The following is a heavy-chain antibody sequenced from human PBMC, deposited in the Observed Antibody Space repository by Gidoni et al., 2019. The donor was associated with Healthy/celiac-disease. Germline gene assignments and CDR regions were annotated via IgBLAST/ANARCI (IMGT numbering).Heavy chain of an antibody. J-gene: IGHJ3*02. CDR2: ISGSGCIT. V-gene: IGHV3-23*01. Sequence: EVQLLESGGGLVQPGGSLRLSCAASGVTFSSYAMRWVRQAPGKVLEWVSAISGSGCITYYADSVKGRFTISRDNSKNTLYLQMHSLRAEDTAVYYCAKDSGYSSGWTLDAFDIWGQGTMVTVSS. D-gene: IGHD6-19*01. CDR1: GVTFSSYA. CDR3: AKDSGYSSGWTLDAFDI.